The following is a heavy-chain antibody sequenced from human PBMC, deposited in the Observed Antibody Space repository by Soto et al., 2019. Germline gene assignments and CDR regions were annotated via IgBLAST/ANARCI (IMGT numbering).Heavy chain of an antibody. V-gene: IGHV3-23*01. CDR2: ISGSGGYK. D-gene: IGHD6-19*01. CDR3: AKDAGDRSGWHTQCVYYFDA. Sequence: VEFRRLAYAASGFTFRNFAMGWVRQAPGKGVEWVSAISGSGGYKYYAESVKGRFPISRDNLRNTVYLQMNSLTAAETAVYYRAKDAGDRSGWHTQCVYYFDAWGQGSLVTVSS. CDR1: GFTFRNFA. J-gene: IGHJ4*02.